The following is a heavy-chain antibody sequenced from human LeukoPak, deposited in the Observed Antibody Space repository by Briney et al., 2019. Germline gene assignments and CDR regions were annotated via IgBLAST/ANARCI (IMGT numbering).Heavy chain of an antibody. CDR3: ARAVEAVAGTGFDY. CDR2: ISSSSSYI. D-gene: IGHD6-19*01. CDR1: GFTFSSYS. V-gene: IGHV3-21*01. J-gene: IGHJ4*02. Sequence: PGGSLRLSCAASGFTFSSYSMNWVRQAPGKGLEWVSSISSSSSYIYYADSVKGRFTISRDNAKNSLYPQMNSLRAEDTAVYYCARAVEAVAGTGFDYWGQGTLVTVSS.